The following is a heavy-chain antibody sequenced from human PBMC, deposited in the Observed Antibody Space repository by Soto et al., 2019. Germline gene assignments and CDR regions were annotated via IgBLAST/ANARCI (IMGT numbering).Heavy chain of an antibody. D-gene: IGHD6-19*01. CDR1: GFTFSSYS. CDR2: ISSSSSYI. J-gene: IGHJ4*02. V-gene: IGHV3-21*01. Sequence: GGSLRLSCAASGFTFSSYSMNWVRQAPGKGLEWVSSISSSSSYIYYADSVKGRFTISRDNAKNSLYLQMNSLRAEDTAVYYCAREGTIAVAAPDFDYWGQGTLVTVSS. CDR3: AREGTIAVAAPDFDY.